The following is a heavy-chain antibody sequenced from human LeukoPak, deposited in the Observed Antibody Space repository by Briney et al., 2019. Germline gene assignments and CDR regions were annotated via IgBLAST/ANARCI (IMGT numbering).Heavy chain of an antibody. D-gene: IGHD1-1*01. CDR3: AKYPSSLRKTTHDAFDI. J-gene: IGHJ3*02. CDR2: IKLDGSEK. V-gene: IGHV3-7*03. CDR1: GFTFSNYW. Sequence: GGSMRLSCAASGFTFSNYWMSWVRQAPGKGLEWVANIKLDGSEKYYVDSVKGRFTISRDNAKNSLYLQMNSLRAEDTAVYYCAKYPSSLRKTTHDAFDIWGQGTMVTVSS.